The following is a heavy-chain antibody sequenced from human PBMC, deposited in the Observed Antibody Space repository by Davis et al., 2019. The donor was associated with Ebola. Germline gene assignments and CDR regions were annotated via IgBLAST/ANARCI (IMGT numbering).Heavy chain of an antibody. CDR3: ARDRYCSSTSCYSLYGMDV. CDR2: IKQDGSEK. V-gene: IGHV3-7*01. D-gene: IGHD2-2*01. J-gene: IGHJ6*02. CDR1: GFTFSNYY. Sequence: GESLKISCAASGFTFSNYYMSWVRQAPGKGLEWVGKIKQDGSEKHYVDSVKGRFTISRDNAKNSVYLQMNSLRAEDTAVYYCARDRYCSSTSCYSLYGMDVWGQGTTVTVSS.